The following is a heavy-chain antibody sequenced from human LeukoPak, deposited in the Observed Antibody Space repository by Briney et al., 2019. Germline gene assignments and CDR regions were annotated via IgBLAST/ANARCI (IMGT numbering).Heavy chain of an antibody. D-gene: IGHD3-16*01. J-gene: IGHJ6*02. CDR2: ISSSSSYI. Sequence: GGSLRLSCAASGFTFSSYSMNWVRQAPGKGLEWVSSISSSSSYIYYADSVKGRFTIPRDNAKNSLYLQMNGLRAEDTAVYYCARVGVTSYGMDVWGQGTTVTVSS. V-gene: IGHV3-21*01. CDR1: GFTFSSYS. CDR3: ARVGVTSYGMDV.